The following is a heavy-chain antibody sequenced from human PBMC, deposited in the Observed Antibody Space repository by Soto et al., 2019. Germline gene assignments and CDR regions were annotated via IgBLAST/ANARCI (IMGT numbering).Heavy chain of an antibody. CDR1: GFTFNTYG. V-gene: IGHV3-33*08. CDR3: ARADCTGAYCYSWPFNYGVDV. J-gene: IGHJ6*02. D-gene: IGHD2-15*01. Sequence: GGSLRLSCTTSGFTFNTYGMHWVRQAPGKGLEWVAIIWYDGSNKYYADSVKGRFTISRDNSRNTLYLQMNSLRAEDTALYYCARADCTGAYCYSWPFNYGVDVWGQGTKVTVSS. CDR2: IWYDGSNK.